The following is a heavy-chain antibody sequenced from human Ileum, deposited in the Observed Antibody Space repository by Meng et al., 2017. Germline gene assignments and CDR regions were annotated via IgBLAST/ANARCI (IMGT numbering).Heavy chain of an antibody. V-gene: IGHV3-74*03. CDR3: GRGVIGKPGTDY. D-gene: IGHD6-13*01. CDR2: IKTDGSDT. CDR1: GFSFSDDW. Sequence: QLVGSGGGLFQPGGSLRRSWSASGFSFSDDWMHWVRQAPGKGLVWVSHIKTDGSDTTYADSVKGRFTVSRDNAKNTLYLQLNSLRADDTAVYYCGRGVIGKPGTDYWGQGTLVTVSS. J-gene: IGHJ4*02.